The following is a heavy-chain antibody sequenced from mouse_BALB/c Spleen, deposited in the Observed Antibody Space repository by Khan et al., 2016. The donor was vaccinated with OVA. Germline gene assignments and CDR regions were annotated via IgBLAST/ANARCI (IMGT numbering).Heavy chain of an antibody. CDR1: GYSFTGYS. D-gene: IGHD1-1*01. CDR2: INPHIGET. V-gene: IGHV1-20*02. J-gene: IGHJ2*01. Sequence: VQLQQPGPELVRPGASVKISCKASGYSFTGYSMNWVMQSHGKSLEWIGRINPHIGETFYNQRFKDKATLTVDESSNTAHMELRSLASEDSAVYYCTRIYRSDFDYWGQGTTLTVSS. CDR3: TRIYRSDFDY.